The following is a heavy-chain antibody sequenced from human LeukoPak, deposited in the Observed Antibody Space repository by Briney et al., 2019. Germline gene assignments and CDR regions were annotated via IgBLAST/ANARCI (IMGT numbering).Heavy chain of an antibody. D-gene: IGHD2-15*01. CDR3: ARGPRPLGYCSGGSCYRDAFDI. J-gene: IGHJ3*02. V-gene: IGHV1-69*13. CDR2: IIPIFHTA. CDR1: GGTFSSYA. Sequence: SVKVSCKASGGTFSSYAISWVRQAPGQGLEWMGGIIPIFHTANYAQKFQGRVTITADESTSSAYMELSSLSSEDTAVYYCARGPRPLGYCSGGSCYRDAFDIWGQGTMVTVSS.